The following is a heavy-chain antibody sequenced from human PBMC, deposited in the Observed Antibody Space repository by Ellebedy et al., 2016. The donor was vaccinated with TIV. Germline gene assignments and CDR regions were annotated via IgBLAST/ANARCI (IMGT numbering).Heavy chain of an antibody. CDR1: GFSLSTSGMC. J-gene: IGHJ5*02. CDR3: AHRGGYCSSTSCLPAGWFDP. V-gene: IGHV2-70*12. Sequence: SGPTLVKPTQTLTLTCTFSGFSLSTSGMCVSWIRQPSGKALEWLARIDWDDDKYYSTSLKSRLTVTKDTSKNQVVLTMTNMDPVDTATYYCAHRGGYCSSTSCLPAGWFDPWGQGTLVTVSS. CDR2: IDWDDDK. D-gene: IGHD2-2*01.